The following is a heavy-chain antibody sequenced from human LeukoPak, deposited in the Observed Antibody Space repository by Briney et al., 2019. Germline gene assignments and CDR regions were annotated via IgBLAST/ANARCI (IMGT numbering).Heavy chain of an antibody. J-gene: IGHJ4*02. CDR2: ISGSGEGP. D-gene: IGHD7-27*01. Sequence: GGSLRLSCAASGFTFSTYAVNWVRQAPGKGLEWVSTISGSGEGPDYQISVKGRYKISTDNPKDRLYLKRSSVKHGETAVDYCARHRGRYDDRREIYWGCCVDFWGERILVSVST. V-gene: IGHV3-23*01. CDR1: GFTFSTYA. CDR3: ARHRGRYDDRREIYWGCCVDF.